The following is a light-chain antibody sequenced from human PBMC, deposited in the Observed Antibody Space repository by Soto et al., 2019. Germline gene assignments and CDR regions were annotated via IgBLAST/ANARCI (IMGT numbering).Light chain of an antibody. CDR3: QQHGSSPFT. CDR1: QSVTSSY. J-gene: IGKJ3*01. CDR2: GAS. Sequence: EVVLTQSPGTLSLSPGERATLSCRASQSVTSSYLAWYQQKPGQAPRLLIYGASTRATGIPDRFSASGSGTDFTLTISRLEPEDFAVYYSQQHGSSPFTFGPGTKSGYQT. V-gene: IGKV3-20*01.